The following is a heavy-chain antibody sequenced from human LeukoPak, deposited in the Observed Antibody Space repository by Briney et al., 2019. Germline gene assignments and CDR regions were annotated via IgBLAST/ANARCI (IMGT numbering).Heavy chain of an antibody. CDR1: GFTFSSYG. J-gene: IGHJ4*02. Sequence: GGSLRLSCAASGFTFSSYGMHWVRQAPGKGLEWVAFIRYDGSNKYYADSVKGRFTISRDNSKNTLYLQMNSPRAEDTAVYYCAKVAAYYYDSSGYYYFDYWGQGTLVTVSS. D-gene: IGHD3-22*01. V-gene: IGHV3-30*02. CDR2: IRYDGSNK. CDR3: AKVAAYYYDSSGYYYFDY.